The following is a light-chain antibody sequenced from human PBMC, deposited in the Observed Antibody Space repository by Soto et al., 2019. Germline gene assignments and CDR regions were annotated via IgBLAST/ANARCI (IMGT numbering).Light chain of an antibody. V-gene: IGKV3-15*01. CDR1: QSVSSN. CDR2: GAS. Sequence: EIVMTQSPATLSVSPGERATLSCRASQSVSSNLAWYQQKPGQAPRLLIYGASTRATGIPARFSGSGSGTEFTLTISSPQSEDFAVYYCQQYNNWPLTFGQGTKVDIK. CDR3: QQYNNWPLT. J-gene: IGKJ1*01.